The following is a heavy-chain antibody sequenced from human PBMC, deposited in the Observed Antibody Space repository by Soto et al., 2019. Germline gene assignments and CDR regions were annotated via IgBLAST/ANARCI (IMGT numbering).Heavy chain of an antibody. CDR2: MNGRGNYR. CDR3: AREDGVVGDTYGFDH. Sequence: GGSLRLSCAASGFTLTTYTMNWVRQAPGMGLEWVSSMNGRGNYRYYTDSVEGRVTISRHNAQNSLYLQMNSLRVEDPGVYYCAREDGVVGDTYGFDHWGKGTLVTV. V-gene: IGHV3-21*01. D-gene: IGHD1-26*01. CDR1: GFTLTTYT. J-gene: IGHJ4*02.